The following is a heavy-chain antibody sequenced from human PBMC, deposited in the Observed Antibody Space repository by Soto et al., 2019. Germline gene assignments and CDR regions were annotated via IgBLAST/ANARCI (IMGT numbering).Heavy chain of an antibody. V-gene: IGHV4-38-2*02. Sequence: SETLSLTCTVSNYSISSGYYWGWIRQSPGEGLEWVVSMYHSGTTYYNPSLKSRVTISIDTSKNQFSLKLTSVTSADTAVYFCARVAFGPIDYWGQGTLVTVSS. D-gene: IGHD3-16*01. CDR1: NYSISSGYY. J-gene: IGHJ4*02. CDR3: ARVAFGPIDY. CDR2: MYHSGTT.